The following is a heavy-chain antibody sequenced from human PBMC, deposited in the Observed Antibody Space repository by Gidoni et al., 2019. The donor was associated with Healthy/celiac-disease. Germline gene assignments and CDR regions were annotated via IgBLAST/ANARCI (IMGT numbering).Heavy chain of an antibody. CDR1: GGTFSSYA. CDR2: IIPIFGTA. D-gene: IGHD3-16*02. V-gene: IGHV1-69*06. CDR3: ARDRLIYGVWGSYRDYYYGMDV. Sequence: QVQLVQSGAEVKKPGSSVKVSCKASGGTFSSYAISWVRQAPGQGLEWMGGIIPIFGTANYAQKFQGRVTITADKSTSTAYMELSSLGSEDTAVYYCARDRLIYGVWGSYRDYYYGMDVWGQGTTVTVSS. J-gene: IGHJ6*02.